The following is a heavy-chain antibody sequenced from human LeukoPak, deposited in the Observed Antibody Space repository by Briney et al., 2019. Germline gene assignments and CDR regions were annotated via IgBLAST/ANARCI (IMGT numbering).Heavy chain of an antibody. V-gene: IGHV3-7*01. CDR1: GFTFSSYW. CDR2: IKQDGSEK. J-gene: IGHJ4*02. D-gene: IGHD4-17*01. Sequence: QSGGSLRLSCAASGFTFSSYWMSWVRQAPGKGLEWVANIKQDGSEKYYVDSVKGRFTISRDNAKNSLYLQMNSLRAEDTAVYYCARPSISENPDYGDYVDYWGQGTLVTVSS. CDR3: ARPSISENPDYGDYVDY.